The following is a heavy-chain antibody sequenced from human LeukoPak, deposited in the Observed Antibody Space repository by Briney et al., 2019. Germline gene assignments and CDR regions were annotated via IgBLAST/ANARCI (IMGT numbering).Heavy chain of an antibody. Sequence: SETLSLTCTVSGGSISSYYWSWVRQPPGKGLEWIGYIYYSGSTNYNPSLKSRVTISVDTSKNQFSLKLSSVTAADTAVYYCARGRDSRYYFDYWGQGTLVTVSS. CDR3: ARGRDSRYYFDY. J-gene: IGHJ4*02. CDR2: IYYSGST. V-gene: IGHV4-59*08. CDR1: GGSISSYY.